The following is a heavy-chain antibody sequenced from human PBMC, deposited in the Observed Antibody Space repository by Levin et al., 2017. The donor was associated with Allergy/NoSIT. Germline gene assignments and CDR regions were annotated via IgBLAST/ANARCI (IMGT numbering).Heavy chain of an antibody. J-gene: IGHJ4*02. CDR1: GFTFSRHA. Sequence: GESLKISCAASGFTFSRHAMHWVRQAPGKGLEWVAVISYDGSNKYYADSVKGRFTISRDNSKNTLYVQMNSLRAEDTAVYFCARDRHRWGFLEYYFDYWGQGTLVTVSS. CDR2: ISYDGSNK. CDR3: ARDRHRWGFLEYYFDY. D-gene: IGHD3-3*01. V-gene: IGHV3-30-3*01.